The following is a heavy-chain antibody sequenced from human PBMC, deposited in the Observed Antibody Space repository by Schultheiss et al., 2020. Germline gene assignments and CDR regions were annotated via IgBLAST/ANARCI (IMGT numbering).Heavy chain of an antibody. Sequence: SQTLSLTCTVSGGSISSGGYYWSWIRQPPGKGLEWIGYIYYSGSTYYNPSLKSRVTISVDTSKNQFSLKLSSVTAADTAVYYCAKEKYYYDSSGYLAYDAFDIWGQGTTVTVS. J-gene: IGHJ3*02. D-gene: IGHD3-22*01. V-gene: IGHV4-31*03. CDR2: IYYSGST. CDR3: AKEKYYYDSSGYLAYDAFDI. CDR1: GGSISSGGYY.